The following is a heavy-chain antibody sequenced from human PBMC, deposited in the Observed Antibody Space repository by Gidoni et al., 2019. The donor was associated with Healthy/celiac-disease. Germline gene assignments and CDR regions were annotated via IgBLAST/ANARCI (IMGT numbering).Heavy chain of an antibody. CDR3: AGNLGVIAAAGPNDY. J-gene: IGHJ4*02. CDR1: GVTFSIHA. D-gene: IGHD6-13*01. V-gene: IGHV1-69*01. CDR2: INPSFGTE. Sequence: QVQSVQSGAVVNKPVSSVKVSCKASGVTFSIHASSWVRLAPGQGPEWMGGINPSFGTENYAQEFQGRTTITADETTSTAYKELSSLGAEDTAVYCWAGNLGVIAAAGPNDYWGQGTLVTVSS.